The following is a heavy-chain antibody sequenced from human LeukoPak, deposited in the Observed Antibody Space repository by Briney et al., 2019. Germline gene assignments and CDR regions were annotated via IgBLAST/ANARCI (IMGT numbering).Heavy chain of an antibody. CDR3: AKEPREYCSSTSCPNWFDS. CDR2: ISASGGTT. Sequence: GGSLRLSCAASGFTFNNYAMSWVRQAPGKGLEWVSAISASGGTTYYADSVKGRFTISRDNSENTLFLQMNSLRAGDTAVYYCAKEPREYCSSTSCPNWFDSWGQGTLVTVSS. D-gene: IGHD2-2*01. V-gene: IGHV3-23*01. CDR1: GFTFNNYA. J-gene: IGHJ5*01.